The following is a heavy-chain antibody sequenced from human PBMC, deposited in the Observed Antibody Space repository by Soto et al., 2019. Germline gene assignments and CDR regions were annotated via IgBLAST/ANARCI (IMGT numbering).Heavy chain of an antibody. CDR2: IYYSGST. CDR3: ASSHCSGGSCYFAY. D-gene: IGHD2-15*01. CDR1: GGSISSYY. Sequence: SETLSLTCTVSGGSISSYYWSWIRQPPGKGLEWIGYIYYSGSTNYNPSLKSRVTISVDTSKNQFSLKLSSVTAADTAVYYCASSHCSGGSCYFAYWGQGTLVTVSS. J-gene: IGHJ4*02. V-gene: IGHV4-59*01.